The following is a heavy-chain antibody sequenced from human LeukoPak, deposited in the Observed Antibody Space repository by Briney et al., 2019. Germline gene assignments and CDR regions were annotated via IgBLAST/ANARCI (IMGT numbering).Heavy chain of an antibody. Sequence: GASVKVSCKASGYTFTSYGISWVRQAPGQGLEWMGWISACNGNTNYAQKLQGRVTMTTDTSTSTAYMELRSLRSDDTAVYYCARTPDSTYYYDSSGYLPLGYWGQGTLVTVSS. D-gene: IGHD3-22*01. CDR3: ARTPDSTYYYDSSGYLPLGY. V-gene: IGHV1-18*01. CDR2: ISACNGNT. CDR1: GYTFTSYG. J-gene: IGHJ4*02.